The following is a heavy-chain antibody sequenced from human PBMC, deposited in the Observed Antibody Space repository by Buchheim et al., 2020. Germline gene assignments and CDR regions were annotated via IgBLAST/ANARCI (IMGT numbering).Heavy chain of an antibody. J-gene: IGHJ4*02. CDR3: EAPEFDY. V-gene: IGHV3-74*01. CDR2: IKSDGTST. CDR1: GFTFSKYW. Sequence: EVQLVESGGGLVQPGGSLRLSCAASGFTFSKYWMHWVRQAPGKGLVRVARIKSDGTSTSYADSVKGRFTISRDNAKRTLYLQMNSLRSEDTAVYYCEAPEFDYWGRGTL.